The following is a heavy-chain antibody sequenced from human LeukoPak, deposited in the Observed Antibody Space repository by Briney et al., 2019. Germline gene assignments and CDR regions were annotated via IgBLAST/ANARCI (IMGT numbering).Heavy chain of an antibody. CDR1: GFTFDDYS. CDR3: AKDRTYSGYDALDH. D-gene: IGHD5-12*01. J-gene: IGHJ4*02. Sequence: PGGSLRLSCAASGFTFDDYSMHWVRQAPGRGLEWVAGISWNSGSAGYADSVKGRFTISRDNAKKSLFLQMNSLRTEDTALYYCAKDRTYSGYDALDHWGQGTLVTVSS. V-gene: IGHV3-9*01. CDR2: ISWNSGSA.